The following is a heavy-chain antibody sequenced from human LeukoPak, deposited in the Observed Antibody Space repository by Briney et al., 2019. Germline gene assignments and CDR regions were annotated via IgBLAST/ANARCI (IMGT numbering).Heavy chain of an antibody. J-gene: IGHJ4*02. CDR1: GYTFTGYY. CDR3: ARDYGGILVAETFDY. V-gene: IGHV1-2*02. CDR2: INPNSGGT. Sequence: ASVKVSCKASGYTFTGYYIHWVRQAPGQGLEWMGWINPNSGGTNYAQNFQDRVTMTRDTSISTAYMGLSRLRSDDAAVHYCARDYGGILVAETFDYWGQGTLVTVSS. D-gene: IGHD5-12*01.